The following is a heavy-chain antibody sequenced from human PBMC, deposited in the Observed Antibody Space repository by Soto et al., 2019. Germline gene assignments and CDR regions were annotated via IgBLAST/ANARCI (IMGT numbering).Heavy chain of an antibody. D-gene: IGHD3-10*01. Sequence: QVQLVESGGGVVQPGRSLRLSCAASGFTFSSYAMHWVRQAPGKGLEWVAVISYDGSNKYYADSVKGRFTISRDNSKNTLYLQMNSLRAEDTAVYYCARDLAVLWFGEKFDYWGQGTLVTVS. CDR2: ISYDGSNK. CDR3: ARDLAVLWFGEKFDY. J-gene: IGHJ4*02. CDR1: GFTFSSYA. V-gene: IGHV3-30-3*01.